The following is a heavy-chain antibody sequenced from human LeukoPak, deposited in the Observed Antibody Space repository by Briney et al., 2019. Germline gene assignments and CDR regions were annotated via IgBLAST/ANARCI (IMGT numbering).Heavy chain of an antibody. J-gene: IGHJ4*02. Sequence: PGESLQISGKGSGYIFTSYWIGWVRQLPGKGLEWMGIIYPGDSDTRYSPSFQGQVTISADKSISTAYLQWSSLKASDTAMYYCARQNDFRLDYWGQGTLVTVSS. CDR1: GYIFTSYW. V-gene: IGHV5-51*01. CDR2: IYPGDSDT. D-gene: IGHD3-3*01. CDR3: ARQNDFRLDY.